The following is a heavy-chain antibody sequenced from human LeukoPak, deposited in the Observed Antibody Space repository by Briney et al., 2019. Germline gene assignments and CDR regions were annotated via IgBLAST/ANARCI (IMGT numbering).Heavy chain of an antibody. J-gene: IGHJ4*02. Sequence: SETLSLTCTVSGGSISSYYWSWIRQPPGKGLEWIGYIYYSGSTNYNPSLKSRVTISVDTSKNQLSLKLSSVTAADTAVYYCARLGLWFGELSPFDYWGQGTLVTVSS. V-gene: IGHV4-59*08. D-gene: IGHD3-10*01. CDR3: ARLGLWFGELSPFDY. CDR2: IYYSGST. CDR1: GGSISSYY.